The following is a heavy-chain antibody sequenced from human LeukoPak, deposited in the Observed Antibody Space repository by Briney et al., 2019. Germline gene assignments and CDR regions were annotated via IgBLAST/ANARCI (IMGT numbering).Heavy chain of an antibody. J-gene: IGHJ4*02. CDR1: GGSISSSSYY. D-gene: IGHD5-12*01. CDR2: IHYSGST. V-gene: IGHV4-39*01. CDR3: ARRPEGSGYD. Sequence: SETLSLTCTVSGGSISSSSYYWGWICQPPGKGLEWIGTIHYSGSTYYNPSLRSRVTISVGTSKNQFSLKLSSVTAADTAVYYCARRPEGSGYDWGQGTLVTVSS.